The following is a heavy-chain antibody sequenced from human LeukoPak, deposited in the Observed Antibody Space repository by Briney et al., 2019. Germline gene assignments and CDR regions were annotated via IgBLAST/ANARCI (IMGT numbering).Heavy chain of an antibody. Sequence: GGSLRLSRAASGFTFSSYWMSWVRQAPGKGLEWVANIKQDGSEKYYEDSVKGRFTISRDNAKNSLHLQMNSLRAEDTAVYYCARSYAGGYSGYDLDYWGQGTLVTVSS. V-gene: IGHV3-7*01. CDR3: ARSYAGGYSGYDLDY. D-gene: IGHD5-12*01. J-gene: IGHJ4*02. CDR2: IKQDGSEK. CDR1: GFTFSSYW.